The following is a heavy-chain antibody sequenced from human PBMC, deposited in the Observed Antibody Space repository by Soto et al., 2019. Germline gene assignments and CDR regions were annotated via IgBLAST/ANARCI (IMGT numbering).Heavy chain of an antibody. Sequence: QLQLQESGSGLVKPSQTLSLTCAVSGGSISSGGYSWSWIRQPPGKGLEWIGYIYHSGSTYYNPSRTRRVXXXVXXSTNQFPLKLSAVTAADTAVYYCARGITTVTPYDYWGQGTLVTVSA. V-gene: IGHV4-30-2*01. CDR2: IYHSGST. CDR3: ARGITTVTPYDY. CDR1: GGSISSGGYS. J-gene: IGHJ4*02. D-gene: IGHD4-17*01.